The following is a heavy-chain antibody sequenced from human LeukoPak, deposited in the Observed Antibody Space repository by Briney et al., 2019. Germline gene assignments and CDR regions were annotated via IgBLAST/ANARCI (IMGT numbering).Heavy chain of an antibody. J-gene: IGHJ6*03. D-gene: IGHD1-26*01. Sequence: SETLSLTCTVSGGSISSYYWGWIRQPPGKGLEWIGSIYYSGSTYYNPSLKSRVTISVDTSKNQFSLKLSSVTAADTAVYYCARLLSGSQGYYYYMDVWGKGTTVTISS. CDR2: IYYSGST. V-gene: IGHV4-39*01. CDR1: GGSISSYY. CDR3: ARLLSGSQGYYYYMDV.